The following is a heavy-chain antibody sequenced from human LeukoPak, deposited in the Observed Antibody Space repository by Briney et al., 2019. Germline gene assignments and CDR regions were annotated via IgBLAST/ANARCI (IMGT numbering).Heavy chain of an antibody. CDR1: GVSISSSNSY. CDR3: ARHSSSWSPSPDY. D-gene: IGHD6-13*01. CDR2: IYYSGNT. J-gene: IGHJ4*02. Sequence: SETLSLTCTVSGVSISSSNSYWGWIRQPPGEGLEWIGSIYYSGNTYYNASLKSQVSISIDTSKTQFSLKLSSVTTADTAVYYCARHSSSWSPSPDYWGQGTLVTVSS. V-gene: IGHV4-39*01.